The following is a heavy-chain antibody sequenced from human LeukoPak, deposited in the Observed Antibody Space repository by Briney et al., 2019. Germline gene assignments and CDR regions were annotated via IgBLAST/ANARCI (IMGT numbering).Heavy chain of an antibody. CDR1: GGSISSGGYY. V-gene: IGHV4-31*03. J-gene: IGHJ5*02. CDR3: ASTYCSGGSCYRGWFDP. Sequence: PSETLSLTCTVSGGSISSGGYYWSWIRQHPGKGLEWIGYIYYSGSTYYNPSLKSRVTISVDTSKNLFSLKLSSVTAADTAVYYCASTYCSGGSCYRGWFDPWGQGTLVTVSS. D-gene: IGHD2-15*01. CDR2: IYYSGST.